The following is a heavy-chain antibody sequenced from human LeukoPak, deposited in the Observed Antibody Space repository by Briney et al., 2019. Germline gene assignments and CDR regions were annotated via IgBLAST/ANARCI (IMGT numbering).Heavy chain of an antibody. CDR3: AKALSGGIKEVDY. CDR1: GFTFSSYA. D-gene: IGHD1-14*01. J-gene: IGHJ4*02. Sequence: GGSLRLSCAASGFTFSSYAMSWVRQVPGKGLEWVSSISASGGSTYYADSVKGRFTISRDNSKNTLYLQMNSLRADDTAVYYCAKALSGGIKEVDYWGQGTLVTVSS. CDR2: ISASGGST. V-gene: IGHV3-23*01.